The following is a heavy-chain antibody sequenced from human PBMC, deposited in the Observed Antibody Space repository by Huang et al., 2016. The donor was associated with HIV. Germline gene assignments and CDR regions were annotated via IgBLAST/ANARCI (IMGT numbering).Heavy chain of an antibody. CDR3: ARRRTHFTFDY. V-gene: IGHV4-39*01. J-gene: IGHJ4*02. CDR2: IFYTGSA. Sequence: KGLEWIGSIFYTGSAHYNPSLGSRVTIFVDSSKSQLSVRLRSVTAADTAVYYCARRRTHFTFDYWGQGTLVTVSS.